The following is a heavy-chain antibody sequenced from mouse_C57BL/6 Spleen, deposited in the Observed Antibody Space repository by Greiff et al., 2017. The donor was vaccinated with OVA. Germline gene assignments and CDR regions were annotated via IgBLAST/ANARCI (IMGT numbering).Heavy chain of an antibody. CDR3: ARRPPYYAMDY. V-gene: IGHV5-12*01. CDR1: GFTFSDYY. CDR2: ISNGGGST. Sequence: LQQSGGGLVQPGGSLKLSCAASGFTFSDYYMYWVRQTPEKRLEWVAYISNGGGSTYYPDTVKGRFTISRDNAKNTLYLQMSRLKSEDTAMYYCARRPPYYAMDYWGQGTSVTVSS. J-gene: IGHJ4*01.